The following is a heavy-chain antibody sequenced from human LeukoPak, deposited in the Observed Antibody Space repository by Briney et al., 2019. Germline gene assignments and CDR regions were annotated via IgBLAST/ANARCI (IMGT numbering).Heavy chain of an antibody. V-gene: IGHV1-2*06. D-gene: IGHD3-22*01. J-gene: IGHJ4*02. CDR3: ARQFSRYYYDSSGDY. Sequence: ASVKVSCKASGYTLTGYYMHWVRQAPGQGLEWMGRINPNSGGTNYAQKFQGRVTMTRDTSISTAYMELSRLRSDDTAVYYCARQFSRYYYDSSGDYWGQGTLVTVSS. CDR1: GYTLTGYY. CDR2: INPNSGGT.